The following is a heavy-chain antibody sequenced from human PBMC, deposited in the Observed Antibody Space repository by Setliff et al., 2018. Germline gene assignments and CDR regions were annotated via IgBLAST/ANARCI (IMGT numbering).Heavy chain of an antibody. D-gene: IGHD3-22*01. Sequence: ASVKVSCKTSGYIFTSYGISWVRLAPGQGLEWMGWISAYNGNTNYAQKLQGRFTISRDDSKSIAYLRMNSLKIEDTAVYYCTRDFWPESSGFAFGQWGQGTLVTVSS. CDR3: TRDFWPESSGFAFGQ. CDR1: GYIFTSYG. CDR2: ISAYNGNT. V-gene: IGHV1-18*01. J-gene: IGHJ4*02.